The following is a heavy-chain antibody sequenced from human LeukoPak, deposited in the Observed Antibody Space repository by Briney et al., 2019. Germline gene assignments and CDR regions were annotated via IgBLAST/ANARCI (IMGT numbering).Heavy chain of an antibody. V-gene: IGHV4-30-2*01. CDR2: IYHSGST. CDR1: GGSISSGGYS. J-gene: IGHJ4*02. Sequence: PSRTLSLTCAVSGGSISSGGYSWSWIRQPPGKGLEWIGYIYHSGSTYYNPSLKSRVTISVDRSKNQFSLKLSSVTAADTAVYYCARGETATLFDYWGQGTLVTVSS. D-gene: IGHD2-21*02. CDR3: ARGETATLFDY.